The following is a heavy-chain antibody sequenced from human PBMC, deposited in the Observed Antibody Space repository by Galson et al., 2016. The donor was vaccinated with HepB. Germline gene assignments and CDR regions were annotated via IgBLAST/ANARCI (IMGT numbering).Heavy chain of an antibody. CDR3: ARAAVRTAYSDHGRFYFDY. Sequence: SVKVSCKASGFIFTTYFIHWVRQAPRQGLEWMGIINPSGGSTSYAQNLQGRVTMTRDTSTSTVYMELGSLRSEDTAVYYCARAAVRTAYSDHGRFYFDYWGQGTLVTVSS. CDR2: INPSGGST. D-gene: IGHD2-21*01. J-gene: IGHJ4*02. V-gene: IGHV1-46*04. CDR1: GFIFTTYF.